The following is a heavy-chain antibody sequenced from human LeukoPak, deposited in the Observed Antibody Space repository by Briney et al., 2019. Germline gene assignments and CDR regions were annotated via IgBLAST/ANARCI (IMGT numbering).Heavy chain of an antibody. CDR1: GFDFTAYG. CDR2: IYPGGSNG. J-gene: IGHJ4*02. V-gene: IGHV5-51*01. CDR3: ARHFNSAWFGF. D-gene: IGHD5-18*01. Sequence: GESLKISCKCSGFDFTAYGIAWVRQMPGKGLEWMGNIYPGGSNGRYSPSFQGQVTMSADKSITTVYLQWSSLKASDTAMYCARHFNSAWFGFWGQGSLVTVSS.